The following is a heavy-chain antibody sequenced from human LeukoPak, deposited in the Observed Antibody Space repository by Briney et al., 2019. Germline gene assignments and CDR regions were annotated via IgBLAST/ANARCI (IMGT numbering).Heavy chain of an antibody. CDR2: ISGSGGST. J-gene: IGHJ4*02. V-gene: IGHV3-23*01. CDR3: AKVVSDDSSGPFDY. D-gene: IGHD3-22*01. Sequence: GGSLRLSCAASGFTFSSYAMSWVRQAPGKGLEWVSAISGSGGSTYYADSVKGRFTISRDNSKNTLYPQMNSLRAEDTAVYYCAKVVSDDSSGPFDYWGQGTLVTVSS. CDR1: GFTFSSYA.